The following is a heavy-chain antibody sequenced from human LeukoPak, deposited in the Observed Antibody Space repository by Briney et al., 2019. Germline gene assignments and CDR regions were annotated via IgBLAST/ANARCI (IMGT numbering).Heavy chain of an antibody. CDR1: SASISSYS. CDR2: INTSGGT. Sequence: SETLSLTCSVSSASISSYSWSWLRLPAGKGPEWIGRINTSGGTYYNPSLKSRLTMSLDTSTNHFSLKLNSVTAADTAVYYCARQQLKTMASFDSWGQGTLVTVSS. J-gene: IGHJ4*02. D-gene: IGHD4/OR15-4a*01. V-gene: IGHV4-4*07. CDR3: ARQQLKTMASFDS.